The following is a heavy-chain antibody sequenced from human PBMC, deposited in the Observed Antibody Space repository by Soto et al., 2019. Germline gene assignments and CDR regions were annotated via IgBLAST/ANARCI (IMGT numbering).Heavy chain of an antibody. CDR3: ATLTGYSSSWYGVAVAGSVPYYYYYGLDV. CDR1: GGTFSSYA. J-gene: IGHJ6*02. D-gene: IGHD6-13*01. Sequence: SVKVSCKASGGTFSSYAISWVRQAPGQGLEWMGGIIPIFGTANYAQKFQGRVTITADESTSTAYMELSSLRSEDTAVYYCATLTGYSSSWYGVAVAGSVPYYYYYGLDVWGQGTTVTVSS. CDR2: IIPIFGTA. V-gene: IGHV1-69*13.